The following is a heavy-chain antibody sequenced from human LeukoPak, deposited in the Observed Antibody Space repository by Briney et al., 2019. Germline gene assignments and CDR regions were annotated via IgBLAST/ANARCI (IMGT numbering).Heavy chain of an antibody. Sequence: SETLSLTCAVYGGSFSGYYWSWIRQPPGKGLEWIGEINHSGVTNYNPSLKSRVIMSLDTSKNQFSLKLSSVTAADTAVYYCATAVYCSSTSCYRTAFDIWGQGTMVTVSS. CDR1: GGSFSGYY. J-gene: IGHJ3*02. CDR3: ATAVYCSSTSCYRTAFDI. CDR2: INHSGVT. D-gene: IGHD2-2*01. V-gene: IGHV4-34*01.